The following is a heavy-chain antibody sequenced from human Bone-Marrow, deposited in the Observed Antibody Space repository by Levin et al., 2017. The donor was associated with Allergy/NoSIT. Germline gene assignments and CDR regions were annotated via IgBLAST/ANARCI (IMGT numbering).Heavy chain of an antibody. J-gene: IGHJ5*01. CDR1: GFTFTNDA. D-gene: IGHD6-19*01. CDR2: ISNDGTLK. V-gene: IGHV3-30-3*01. Sequence: AGGSLRLSCVASGFTFTNDAMHWVRQAPGKGLEWVALISNDGTLKYYADSVKGRFFISRDNSKNTLYLQMNSLTSGDTAFYYCASAKAGYTSGWPGPFDPWGQGTLVTVSS. CDR3: ASAKAGYTSGWPGPFDP.